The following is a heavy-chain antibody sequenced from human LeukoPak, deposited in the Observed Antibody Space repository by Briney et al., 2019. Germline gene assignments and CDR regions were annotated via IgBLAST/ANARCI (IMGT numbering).Heavy chain of an antibody. CDR2: INAGNGNT. J-gene: IGHJ5*02. CDR1: GYTFTSYA. V-gene: IGHV1-3*01. D-gene: IGHD3-10*01. Sequence: GASVKVSCKASGYTFTSYAMHWVSQAPGQRLEWMGWINAGNGNTKYSQKFQGRVTITRDTSASTAYMELRRLRSEDTAVYYCARVRFLWLGETGSFDPWGQGTLVTVSS. CDR3: ARVRFLWLGETGSFDP.